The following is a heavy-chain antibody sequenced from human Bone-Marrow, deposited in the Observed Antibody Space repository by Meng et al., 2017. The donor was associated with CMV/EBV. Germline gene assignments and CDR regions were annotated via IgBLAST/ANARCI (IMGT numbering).Heavy chain of an antibody. D-gene: IGHD2-2*01. Sequence: GESLKISCAASGFTFSDHYMTWMRQAPGKGLEWVSYITTSGDRIYYSDSVKGRFTISRDNAKNSLYLQMNSLRAEDTAVYYCARDLYCSSTSCYSDAFDIWGQGTTVTVSS. J-gene: IGHJ3*02. CDR3: ARDLYCSSTSCYSDAFDI. CDR1: GFTFSDHY. V-gene: IGHV3-11*04. CDR2: ITTSGDRI.